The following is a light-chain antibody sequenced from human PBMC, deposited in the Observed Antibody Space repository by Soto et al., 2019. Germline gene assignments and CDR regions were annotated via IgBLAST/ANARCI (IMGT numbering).Light chain of an antibody. Sequence: SYELTQPPSVSVAPGQTARIPCGGDNIGIGSVHWYQQKPGQAPVVVVYDDSDRPSGIPERFSGSNAGNTATLTISRVEAGDEADYYCQVWDASSDNNVFGTGTKVTVL. CDR3: QVWDASSDNNV. J-gene: IGLJ1*01. CDR2: DDS. V-gene: IGLV3-21*02. CDR1: NIGIGS.